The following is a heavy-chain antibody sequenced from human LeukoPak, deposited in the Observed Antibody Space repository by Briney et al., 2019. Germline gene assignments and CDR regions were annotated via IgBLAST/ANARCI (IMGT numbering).Heavy chain of an antibody. CDR1: GFTFSSYW. Sequence: AGGSLRLSCAASGFTFSSYWMSWVRQAPGKGLEWVANIKQDGSEKYYVDSVKGRFTISRDNVKNSLYLQMNSLRAEDTAVYYCARLPDDYGDYKYFQHSGQGTLVTVTS. J-gene: IGHJ1*01. D-gene: IGHD4-17*01. V-gene: IGHV3-7*01. CDR2: IKQDGSEK. CDR3: ARLPDDYGDYKYFQH.